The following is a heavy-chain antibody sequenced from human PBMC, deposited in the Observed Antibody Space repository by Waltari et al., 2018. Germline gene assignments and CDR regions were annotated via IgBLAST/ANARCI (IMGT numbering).Heavy chain of an antibody. CDR1: GFTFSSYA. D-gene: IGHD4-4*01. Sequence: EVQLLESGGGLVQPGGSLRLSCAASGFTFSSYAMSWVRQAPGKGLEWVSAISGSGGSPYYAESVKGRFTISRDNSKNTLYLQMNSLRAEDTAVYYCAKEHYYSNYDIRYYFDYWGQGTLVTVSS. V-gene: IGHV3-23*01. CDR3: AKEHYYSNYDIRYYFDY. CDR2: ISGSGGSP. J-gene: IGHJ4*02.